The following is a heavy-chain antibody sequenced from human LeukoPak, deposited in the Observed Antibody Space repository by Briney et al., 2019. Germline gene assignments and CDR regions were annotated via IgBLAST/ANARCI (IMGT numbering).Heavy chain of an antibody. CDR1: GYSFSAYW. CDR2: INPRDSDR. CDR3: AKISLAGDYFDY. Sequence: GESLKISCKTSGYSFSAYWIAWVRQMPGKGLEWMGIINPRDSDRRYGPSFQGQVTFSADNSINTAYLHWISLKTSDTATYYCAKISLAGDYFDYWGQGTLIAVSS. D-gene: IGHD6-19*01. V-gene: IGHV5-51*01. J-gene: IGHJ4*02.